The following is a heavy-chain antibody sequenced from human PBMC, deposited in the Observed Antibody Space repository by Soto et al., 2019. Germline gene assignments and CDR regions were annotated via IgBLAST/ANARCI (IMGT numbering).Heavy chain of an antibody. CDR3: ARIHMDQKVIVH. J-gene: IGHJ4*02. D-gene: IGHD3-10*01. CDR2: IFYRGGT. Sequence: SETLSLTCSVSADSPRTHYWSWIRQPPGKGLQWIGYIFYRGGTAYNPSLKSRVTISLDMSKKQFSLKLSSVTAAATPTYSWARIHMDQKVIVHWGQGTLVTVSS. CDR1: ADSPRTHY. V-gene: IGHV4-59*11.